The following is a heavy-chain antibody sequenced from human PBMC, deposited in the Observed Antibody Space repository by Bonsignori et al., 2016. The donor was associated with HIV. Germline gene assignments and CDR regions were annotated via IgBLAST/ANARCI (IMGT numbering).Heavy chain of an antibody. J-gene: IGHJ3*02. Sequence: WIRQPPGKGLEWIGYIYYSGSTNYNPSLKSRVTISVDTSKNQFSLKLSSVTAADTAVYYCARTYMRGAFDIWGQGTMVTVSS. CDR2: IYYSGST. CDR3: ARTYMRGAFDI. V-gene: IGHV4-59*01.